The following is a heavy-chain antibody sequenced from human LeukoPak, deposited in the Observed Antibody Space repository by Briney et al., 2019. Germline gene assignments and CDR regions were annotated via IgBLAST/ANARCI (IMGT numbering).Heavy chain of an antibody. V-gene: IGHV1-69*13. CDR1: GGTFSSYA. J-gene: IGHJ4*02. Sequence: SVKVSCKASGGTFSSYAISWVRQAPGQGLEWMGGIIPIFGTANYAQKFQGRVTITADESTSTAYMELRSLRSDDTAVYYCARDPPLDGIAAAGTFGRRFDYWGQGTLVTVSS. CDR2: IIPIFGTA. D-gene: IGHD6-13*01. CDR3: ARDPPLDGIAAAGTFGRRFDY.